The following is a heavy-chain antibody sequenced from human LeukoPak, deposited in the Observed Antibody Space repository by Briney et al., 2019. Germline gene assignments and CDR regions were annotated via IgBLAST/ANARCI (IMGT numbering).Heavy chain of an antibody. J-gene: IGHJ4*02. CDR3: AKKSPDSSGNPAYD. V-gene: IGHV3-23*01. CDR1: GFTFKNYA. D-gene: IGHD4-23*01. Sequence: PGGSLRLSCAASGFTFKNYAMNWVRQSPGQGLEWVSTISGDAVTSWYADSVKGRFTVSRDNSKNIVFLQMNNLRAEDTAVYYCAKKSPDSSGNPAYDWGQGTLVTVSS. CDR2: ISGDAVTS.